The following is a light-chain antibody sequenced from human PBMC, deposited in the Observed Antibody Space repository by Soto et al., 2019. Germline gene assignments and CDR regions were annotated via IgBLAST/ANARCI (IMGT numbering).Light chain of an antibody. CDR2: GAS. J-gene: IGKJ1*01. CDR3: QQYNNWPPWT. Sequence: EIVLTQSPGTLSLSPGERATLSCRASQSVGSSYLAWYQQKPGQAPRLLIYGASTRATGIPARFSGSGSGTDFTLTISSLQSEDFAVYYCQQYNNWPPWTFGQGTKVDIK. CDR1: QSVGSSY. V-gene: IGKV3-15*01.